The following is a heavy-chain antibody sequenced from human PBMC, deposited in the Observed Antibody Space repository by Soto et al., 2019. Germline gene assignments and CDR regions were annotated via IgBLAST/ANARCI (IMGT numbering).Heavy chain of an antibody. V-gene: IGHV1-3*01. Sequence: QVQLVQSGAEVKKPGASVKVSCKTSGYTSTSYAMHWVRQAPGQRLEWMGWINAGNGNTKYSQKFQGRVTITIDTSASTAYMELSSLRSEDTAIYYCARDLGGWPDYWGQGTLVTVSS. CDR2: INAGNGNT. CDR1: GYTSTSYA. CDR3: ARDLGGWPDY. D-gene: IGHD6-19*01. J-gene: IGHJ4*02.